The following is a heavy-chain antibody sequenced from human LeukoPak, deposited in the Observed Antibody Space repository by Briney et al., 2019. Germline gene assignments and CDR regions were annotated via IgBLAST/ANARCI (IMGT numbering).Heavy chain of an antibody. CDR2: MNPNSGNT. CDR1: GYTFTSYD. Sequence: ASVKVSXKASGYTFTSYDINWVRQATGQGLEWMGWMNPNSGNTGYAQKFQGRVTMTRNTSISTAYMELSSLRSEDTAVYYCARVATFYYYYYMDVWGKGTTVTVSS. CDR3: ARVATFYYYYYMDV. V-gene: IGHV1-8*01. J-gene: IGHJ6*03.